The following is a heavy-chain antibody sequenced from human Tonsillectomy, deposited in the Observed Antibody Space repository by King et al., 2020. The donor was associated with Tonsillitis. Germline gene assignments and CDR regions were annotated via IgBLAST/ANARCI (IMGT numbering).Heavy chain of an antibody. D-gene: IGHD3-22*01. J-gene: IGHJ3*02. V-gene: IGHV4-59*01. CDR3: ARRVYYYDSSGYPSDGFDI. CDR2: IYYSGST. CDR1: GGSISSYY. Sequence: VQLQESGPGLVKPSETLSLTCTVSGGSISSYYWSWIRQPPGKGLEWIGYIYYSGSTNYNPSLKSRVTISVDTSKNQFSLTLSSVTAADTAVYYCARRVYYYDSSGYPSDGFDIWGQGTMVTVSS.